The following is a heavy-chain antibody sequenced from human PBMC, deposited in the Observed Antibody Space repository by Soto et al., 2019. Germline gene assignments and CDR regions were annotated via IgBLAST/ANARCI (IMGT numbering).Heavy chain of an antibody. J-gene: IGHJ4*02. D-gene: IGHD5-12*01. CDR1: GFTFSSYA. CDR3: AKDLRWLQLRYFDY. V-gene: IGHV3-23*01. Sequence: GESLKISCAASGFTFSSYAMSWVRQAPGKGLEWVSAISGSGGSTYYADSVKGRFTISRDNSKNTLYLQMNSLRAEDTAVYYCAKDLRWLQLRYFDYWGQGTLVTVSS. CDR2: ISGSGGST.